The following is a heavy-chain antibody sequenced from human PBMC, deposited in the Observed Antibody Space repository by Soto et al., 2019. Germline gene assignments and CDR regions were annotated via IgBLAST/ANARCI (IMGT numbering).Heavy chain of an antibody. J-gene: IGHJ4*02. CDR2: LNPDSGET. CDR3: ARGHREVFDF. V-gene: IGHV1-8*01. Sequence: QLVQSGTEVKKSGASVKVSCKVFGYTFSSYDINWVRQAPGQGLEWMGWLNPDSGETGYAQKFQGRVTLTGNTSISTAYMELNSLRSEDTAVYYCARGHREVFDFWGQGTLITVSS. CDR1: GYTFSSYD.